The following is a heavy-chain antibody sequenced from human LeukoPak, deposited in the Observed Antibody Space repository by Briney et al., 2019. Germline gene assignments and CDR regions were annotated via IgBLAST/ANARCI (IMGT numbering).Heavy chain of an antibody. V-gene: IGHV3-23*01. CDR1: GFTFSSYA. J-gene: IGHJ4*02. Sequence: GGSLRLSCAASGFTFSSYAMSWVRRPPGKGWEGFPAISVSGGSTYYADSVKGRFTISRDNSKNTLYLQMNSLRAEDTAVYYCAKDGPGGVVVPAATPFDYWGQGTLVTVSS. CDR3: AKDGPGGVVVPAATPFDY. CDR2: ISVSGGST. D-gene: IGHD2-2*01.